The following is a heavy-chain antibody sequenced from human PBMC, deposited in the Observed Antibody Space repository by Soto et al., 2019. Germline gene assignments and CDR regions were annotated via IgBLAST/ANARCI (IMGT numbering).Heavy chain of an antibody. CDR2: IDTIDSYT. D-gene: IGHD2-2*01. CDR1: GYSFTSYW. Sequence: GESLKISCKGSGYSFTSYWISWVRQMPGKGLEWMGRIDTIDSYTNYSPSFQGHVTISADKSISTASLQWSSLKASHAALYYCASDIVVVPAVANYYYYGRDVWCEDTRVPVSS. J-gene: IGHJ6*04. CDR3: ASDIVVVPAVANYYYYGRDV. V-gene: IGHV5-10-1*01.